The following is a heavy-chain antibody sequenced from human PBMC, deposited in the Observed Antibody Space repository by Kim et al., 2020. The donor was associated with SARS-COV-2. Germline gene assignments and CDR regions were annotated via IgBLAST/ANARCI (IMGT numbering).Heavy chain of an antibody. CDR1: GFTFSSYA. V-gene: IGHV3-23*01. Sequence: GGSLRLSCAASGFTFSSYAMSWVRQAPGKGLEWVSAISGSGGSTYYADSVKGRFTISRDNSKNTLYLQMNSLRAEDTAVYYCAKGQSNNYYDSSGYGGAFDIWGQGTMVTVSS. CDR2: ISGSGGST. D-gene: IGHD3-22*01. CDR3: AKGQSNNYYDSSGYGGAFDI. J-gene: IGHJ3*02.